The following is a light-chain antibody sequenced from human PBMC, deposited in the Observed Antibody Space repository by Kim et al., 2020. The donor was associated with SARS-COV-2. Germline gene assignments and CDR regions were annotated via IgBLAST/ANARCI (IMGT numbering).Light chain of an antibody. CDR1: SGSIASNY. CDR3: QSYDSSNHVV. Sequence: TVTISCTGSSGSIASNYVQWYQQRPGSAPTTVIYEDNQRPSGVPDRFSGSIDSSSNSASLTISGLKTEDEADYYCQSYDSSNHVVFGGGTKVTVL. J-gene: IGLJ2*01. CDR2: EDN. V-gene: IGLV6-57*02.